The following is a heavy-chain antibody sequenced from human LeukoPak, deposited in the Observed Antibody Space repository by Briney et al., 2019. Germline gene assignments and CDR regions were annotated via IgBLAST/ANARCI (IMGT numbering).Heavy chain of an antibody. D-gene: IGHD2-21*01. Sequence: AASVKVSCKAYGYTFTNYYMHWVRQAPGQGLEWMGIINPSGGSTNYAQKFQGRVTMTRDTSTSTVYMELSSLRSEDTAVYYCARDESISILWWWGQGTLVTVSS. CDR2: INPSGGST. CDR3: ARDESISILWW. J-gene: IGHJ1*01. V-gene: IGHV1-46*01. CDR1: GYTFTNYY.